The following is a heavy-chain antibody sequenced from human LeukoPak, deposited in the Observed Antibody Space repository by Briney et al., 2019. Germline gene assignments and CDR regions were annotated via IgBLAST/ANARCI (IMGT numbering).Heavy chain of an antibody. CDR1: GYTFTGYY. J-gene: IGHJ3*02. Sequence: ASVKVSCKASGYTFTGYYMHWVRQAPGQGLEWMGWINPNSGGTNYAQKFQGRVTMTRDTSISTAYMELSRLRSDDTAVYYCARDTVTTWGDAFDIWGQGTMVTVSS. CDR3: ARDTVTTWGDAFDI. V-gene: IGHV1-2*02. CDR2: INPNSGGT. D-gene: IGHD4-17*01.